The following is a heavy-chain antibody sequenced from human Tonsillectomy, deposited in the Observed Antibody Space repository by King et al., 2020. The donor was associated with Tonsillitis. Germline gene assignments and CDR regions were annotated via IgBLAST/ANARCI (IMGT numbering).Heavy chain of an antibody. V-gene: IGHV4-34*01. CDR1: GGSFSGYY. Sequence: VQLQQWGAGLLKPSETLSLTCAVYGGSFSGYYWSWIRQPPGKGLEWSGEINHSGSTNYNPSLKSRVTISVDTSKNQFSLKLSSVTAADTAVYRCARKGHSTSGRYWYFDRWGRGAPVTVSS. D-gene: IGHD6-6*01. CDR3: ARKGHSTSGRYWYFDR. J-gene: IGHJ2*01. CDR2: INHSGST.